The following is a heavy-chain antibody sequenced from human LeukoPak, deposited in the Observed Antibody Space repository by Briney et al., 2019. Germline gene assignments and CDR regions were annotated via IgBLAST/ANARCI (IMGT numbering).Heavy chain of an antibody. Sequence: PGGSLRLSCAASGFTFSSHGIHWVRQAPGKGLEWVAVISYDGNKKYYADSVKGRFTISRDNSKNTLYLQMNSLRPEDTAVYHCARRMYSSSWYFDPWGQGTLVTVSS. J-gene: IGHJ5*02. CDR3: ARRMYSSSWYFDP. D-gene: IGHD6-13*01. V-gene: IGHV3-30*03. CDR1: GFTFSSHG. CDR2: ISYDGNKK.